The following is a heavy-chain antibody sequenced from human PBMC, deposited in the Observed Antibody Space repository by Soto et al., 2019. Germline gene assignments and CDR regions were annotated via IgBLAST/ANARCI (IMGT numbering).Heavy chain of an antibody. CDR1: GFTFSSYA. CDR2: ISYDGSNK. Sequence: GGSLRLSCASSGFTFSSYAMHWVRQAPGKGLEWVAVISYDGSNKYYADSVKGRFTISRDNSKNTLYLQMNSLRAEDTAVYYCARDGVWDYYDSSGYDYWGQGTLVTVSS. CDR3: ARDGVWDYYDSSGYDY. V-gene: IGHV3-30-3*01. D-gene: IGHD3-22*01. J-gene: IGHJ4*02.